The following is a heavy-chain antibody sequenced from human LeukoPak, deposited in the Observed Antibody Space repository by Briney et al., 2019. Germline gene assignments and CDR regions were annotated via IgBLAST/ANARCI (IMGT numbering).Heavy chain of an antibody. J-gene: IGHJ5*02. CDR3: AREGAMVRGVMGFDP. CDR1: GGSISSYY. V-gene: IGHV4-59*01. Sequence: SETLSLTCTVSGGSISSYYGSWIRQPPGKGLEWIGYIYYSGSTNYNPSLKSRVTISVDTSKNQFSLKLSSVTAADTAVYYCAREGAMVRGVMGFDPWGQGTLVTVSS. CDR2: IYYSGST. D-gene: IGHD3-10*01.